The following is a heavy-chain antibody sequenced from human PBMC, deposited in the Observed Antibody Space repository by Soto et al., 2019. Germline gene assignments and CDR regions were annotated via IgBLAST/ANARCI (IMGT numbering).Heavy chain of an antibody. J-gene: IGHJ5*02. Sequence: QVQLQESGPGLVKPPETLSLTCTFSGGSISAYYWSWIRQPPGKGLEWIGHIYYSGSTNYSPSLKSRVSISIDTSKRQFSLNLRSVTAADTAVYYCARVGSGSYYDFNWFDPWGQGMVVTVSS. D-gene: IGHD1-26*01. CDR3: ARVGSGSYYDFNWFDP. CDR1: GGSISAYY. V-gene: IGHV4-59*01. CDR2: IYYSGST.